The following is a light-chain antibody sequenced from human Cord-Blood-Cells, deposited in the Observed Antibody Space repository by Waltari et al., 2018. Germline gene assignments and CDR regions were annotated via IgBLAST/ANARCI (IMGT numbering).Light chain of an antibody. CDR2: KDS. V-gene: IGLV3-25*03. CDR1: ALPKHY. Sequence: SYELTQPHSVSVSPGQTARITCSGDALPKHYAYWYQQQPGQAPVLVIYKDSERPSGIPERFSGSSSGTTVTLTISGVQAEDEADYYCQSADSSGTYVVFGGGTKLTVL. CDR3: QSADSSGTYVV. J-gene: IGLJ2*01.